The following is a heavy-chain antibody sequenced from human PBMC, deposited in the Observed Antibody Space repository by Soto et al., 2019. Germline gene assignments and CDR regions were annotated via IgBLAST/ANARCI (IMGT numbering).Heavy chain of an antibody. Sequence: QVHLVQSGGEVKKPGTSVKVSCKASGYTFNSHGISWVRQAPGQGLEWMGWINTYSGKTNYAQKFQGRVTMTTTTPTNTTYLELRSLRSGDTAVYYCARGPVGATKPYYYYAMDVWGQGTPITGSS. CDR1: GYTFNSHG. D-gene: IGHD1-26*01. V-gene: IGHV1-18*04. CDR3: ARGPVGATKPYYYYAMDV. CDR2: INTYSGKT. J-gene: IGHJ6*01.